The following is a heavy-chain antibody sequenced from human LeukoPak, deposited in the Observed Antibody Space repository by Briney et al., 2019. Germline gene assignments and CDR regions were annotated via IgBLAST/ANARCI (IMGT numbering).Heavy chain of an antibody. D-gene: IGHD5-18*01. J-gene: IGHJ4*02. CDR2: ISSSSNYI. CDR3: AREGDTAMVDY. Sequence: KAGGSLRLSCAASGFTFSSYSMNWARQSRGEGLEGVSSISSSSNYIYYADSGKGRLAISRDNAKNSLYLQMNSLRAEDTAVYYCAREGDTAMVDYWGQGTLVTVSS. CDR1: GFTFSSYS. V-gene: IGHV3-21*01.